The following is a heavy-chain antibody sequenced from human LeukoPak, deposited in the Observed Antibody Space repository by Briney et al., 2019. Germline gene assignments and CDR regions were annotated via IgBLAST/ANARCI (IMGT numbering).Heavy chain of an antibody. J-gene: IGHJ4*02. Sequence: PSETLSLTCAVSGYSISSGYYWGWIRQPPGKGLEWIGNIYHSGNTYYNPSLKSRVTISVDTSTNHFSLKLTSVTAADTAVYYCARAGYGYSDYWGQGTLVTVSS. D-gene: IGHD5-18*01. CDR1: GYSISSGYY. CDR3: ARAGYGYSDY. CDR2: IYHSGNT. V-gene: IGHV4-38-2*01.